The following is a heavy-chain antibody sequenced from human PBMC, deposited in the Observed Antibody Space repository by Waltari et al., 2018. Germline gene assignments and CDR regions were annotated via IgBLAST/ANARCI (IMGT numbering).Heavy chain of an antibody. CDR1: GFTFRRYG. CDR3: ARPHSYYNFWSAYNY. D-gene: IGHD3-3*01. Sequence: QVQLVESGGGVVQPGRSLRLSCAASGFTFRRYGIHWVRQVPGKGLEWVAVISYDGTNKDYADSVKGRFTISRDNSKNTLYLQMNSLRPEDTAVYYCARPHSYYNFWSAYNYWGQGTLVTVSS. V-gene: IGHV3-30*03. J-gene: IGHJ4*02. CDR2: ISYDGTNK.